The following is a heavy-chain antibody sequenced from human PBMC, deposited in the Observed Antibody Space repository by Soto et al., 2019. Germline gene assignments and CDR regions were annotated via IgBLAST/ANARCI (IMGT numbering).Heavy chain of an antibody. D-gene: IGHD2-15*01. Sequence: QVQLQESGPGLVKPSQTLSLTCTVSGGSISSGGYYWSWIRQHPGKGLEWIGYIYYSGSTYYNPSLKIRVTISVDTSKNQFSLKLSSVTAADTAVYYCATEVGYCSGGSCGIDYWGQGTLVTVSS. CDR1: GGSISSGGYY. J-gene: IGHJ4*02. V-gene: IGHV4-31*03. CDR3: ATEVGYCSGGSCGIDY. CDR2: IYYSGST.